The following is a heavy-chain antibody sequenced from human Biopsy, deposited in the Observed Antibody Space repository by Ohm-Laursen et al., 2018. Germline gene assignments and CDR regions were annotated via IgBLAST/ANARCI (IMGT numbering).Heavy chain of an antibody. V-gene: IGHV1-18*04. CDR2: INTYSGNT. D-gene: IGHD4-17*01. Sequence: SVKVSCKASNYTFSLYGVDWVRQRPGQGLEWMGWINTYSGNTNYGKKFHDRVIMTSDTSTSTAYSEHRSLRSDDTAVYYCARDYYPYVDYLKDVPLCDSWGQGTLVTVSS. CDR1: NYTFSLYG. CDR3: ARDYYPYVDYLKDVPLCDS. J-gene: IGHJ4*02.